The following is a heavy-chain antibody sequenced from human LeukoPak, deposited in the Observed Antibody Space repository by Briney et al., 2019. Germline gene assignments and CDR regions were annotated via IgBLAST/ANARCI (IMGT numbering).Heavy chain of an antibody. J-gene: IGHJ6*02. CDR1: GYTFSNYY. D-gene: IGHD3-10*01. Sequence: ASVKVSCKAFGYTFSNYYMHWVRQAPGQGLEWMGWINPNSGDTNYAQKFQGWVTMTRDTSISTAYMELSRLRSDDTAVYYCARAFDYYGSGSALDYYYGMDVWGQGTTVTVSS. CDR2: INPNSGDT. V-gene: IGHV1-2*04. CDR3: ARAFDYYGSGSALDYYYGMDV.